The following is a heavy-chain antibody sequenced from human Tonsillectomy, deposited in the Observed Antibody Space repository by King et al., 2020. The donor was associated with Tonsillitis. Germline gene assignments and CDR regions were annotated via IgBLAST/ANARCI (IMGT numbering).Heavy chain of an antibody. Sequence: VQLQESGPGLVKPSETLSLTCAVSSYSVSSDYYWGWIRQPPGKGLEWIGSIYHSGSAYYNPSLWSRVTISVDTSKNQFSLKLSSVTAADTAGYYCVGSGWHYYFAYWGQGTLATVSS. CDR2: IYHSGSA. CDR1: SYSVSSDYY. V-gene: IGHV4-38-2*01. J-gene: IGHJ4*02. CDR3: VGSGWHYYFAY. D-gene: IGHD6-19*01.